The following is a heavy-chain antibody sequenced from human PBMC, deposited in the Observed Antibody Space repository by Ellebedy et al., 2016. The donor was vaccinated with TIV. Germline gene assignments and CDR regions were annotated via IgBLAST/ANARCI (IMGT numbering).Heavy chain of an antibody. Sequence: ASVKVSXXVSGYRLSRYYIHWMRQAPGRGLEWMGVIDPSNGGTSYSQKFQGRLLVTTDTSTSTVYMDLSSLRFDDTAMYYCARYHSSGDDYWGQGTLVTVSS. CDR1: GYRLSRYY. J-gene: IGHJ4*02. V-gene: IGHV1-46*01. CDR3: ARYHSSGDDY. D-gene: IGHD3-22*01. CDR2: IDPSNGGT.